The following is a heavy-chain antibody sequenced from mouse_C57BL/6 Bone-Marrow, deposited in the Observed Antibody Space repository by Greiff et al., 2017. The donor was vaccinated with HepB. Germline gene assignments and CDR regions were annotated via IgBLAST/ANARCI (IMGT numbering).Heavy chain of an antibody. CDR1: GYTFTSYW. D-gene: IGHD2-4*01. V-gene: IGHV1-50*01. CDR3: ARSYDYYFDY. Sequence: QVQLQQPGAVLVKPGASVKLSCKASGYTFTSYWMQWVKQRPGQGLEWIGEIDPSDSYTNYNQKFKGKATLTVDTSSSTAYMQLSSLTSEDSAVYYCARSYDYYFDYWGQGTTLTVSS. J-gene: IGHJ2*01. CDR2: IDPSDSYT.